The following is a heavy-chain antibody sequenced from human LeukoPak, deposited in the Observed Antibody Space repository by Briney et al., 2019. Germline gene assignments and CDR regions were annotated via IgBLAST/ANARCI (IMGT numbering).Heavy chain of an antibody. CDR2: MSYYGSNN. D-gene: IGHD6-6*01. CDR3: ARTQPFEEYCTFLNWFDP. CDR1: GYTFSSYP. J-gene: IGHJ5*02. V-gene: IGHV3-30*04. Sequence: GGPLRLPCAASGYTFSSYPISGVPEAPDKAREGVAVMSYYGSNNDYAAYEKGPFTISRDNSKNTLYLQMNSLRDEDTAVYYCARTQPFEEYCTFLNWFDPWGQGTLVTVSS.